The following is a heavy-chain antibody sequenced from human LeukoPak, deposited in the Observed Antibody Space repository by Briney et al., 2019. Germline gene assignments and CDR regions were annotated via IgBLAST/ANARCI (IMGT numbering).Heavy chain of an antibody. CDR2: INPNSGGT. CDR1: GYTFTGYY. CDR3: ARAPRTGTTVSDY. V-gene: IGHV1-2*02. D-gene: IGHD1-7*01. Sequence: ASVKVSCKASGYTFTGYYMHWVRQAPGQGLEWMGWINPNSGGTNYAQKSQGRVTMTRDTSISTAYMELSRLRSDDTAVYYCARAPRTGTTVSDYWGQGTLVTVSS. J-gene: IGHJ4*02.